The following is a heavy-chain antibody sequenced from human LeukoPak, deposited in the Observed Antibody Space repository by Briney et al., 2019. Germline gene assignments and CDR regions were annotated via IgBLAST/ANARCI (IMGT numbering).Heavy chain of an antibody. Sequence: SETLSLTCAVSGYSISSGYYWGWIRQPPGKGLEWIGSIYHSGSTYYNPSLKSRVTISVDTSKNQFSLKLSSVTAADTAVYYCARSRTNGVCYTRWGQGTLVTVSS. J-gene: IGHJ4*02. CDR3: ARSRTNGVCYTR. CDR1: GYSISSGYY. D-gene: IGHD2-8*01. CDR2: IYHSGST. V-gene: IGHV4-38-2*01.